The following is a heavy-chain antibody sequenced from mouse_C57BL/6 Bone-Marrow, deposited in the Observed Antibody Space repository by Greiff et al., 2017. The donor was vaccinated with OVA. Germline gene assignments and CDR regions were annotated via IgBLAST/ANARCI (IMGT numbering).Heavy chain of an antibody. D-gene: IGHD1-1*01. V-gene: IGHV14-2*01. Sequence: EVQLQESGAELVKPGASVKLSCTASGFNIKDYYMHWVKQRTEQGLEWIGRIDPEDGETKYAPNFQGKATITADTSSNTAYLQLSSLTSEDTAVYYCARCYGSSYLFAYWGQGTLVTVSA. CDR1: GFNIKDYY. CDR2: IDPEDGET. CDR3: ARCYGSSYLFAY. J-gene: IGHJ3*01.